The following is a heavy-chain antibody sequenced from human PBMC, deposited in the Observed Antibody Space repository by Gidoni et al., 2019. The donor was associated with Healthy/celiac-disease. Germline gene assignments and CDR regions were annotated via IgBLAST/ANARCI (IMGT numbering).Heavy chain of an antibody. CDR3: ARQEIAVFDY. CDR2: IYSGGST. V-gene: IGHV3-66*04. CDR1: GFTVSSNY. Sequence: EVQLVESGGGLVQPGGSLILSCPASGFTVSSNYMGWVRQGPGKGLEWVSVIYSGGSTYYADSVKGRFTISRDNSKNTLYLQMNSLRAEDTAVYYCARQEIAVFDYWGQGTLVTVSS. D-gene: IGHD6-19*01. J-gene: IGHJ4*02.